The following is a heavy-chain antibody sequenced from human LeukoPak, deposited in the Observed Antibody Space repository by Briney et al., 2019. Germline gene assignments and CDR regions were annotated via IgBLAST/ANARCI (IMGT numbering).Heavy chain of an antibody. CDR3: ARDTLLWFGESTSFDY. CDR1: GFTFSSYW. CDR2: IKEDGSEK. V-gene: IGHV3-7*01. D-gene: IGHD3-10*01. J-gene: IGHJ4*02. Sequence: GGSLRLSCAASGFTFSSYWMRWVRQAPGKGLEWVANIKEDGSEKHYVDSVKGRFTISRDNSKNTLYLQMNSLRAEDTAVYYCARDTLLWFGESTSFDYWGQGTLVTVSS.